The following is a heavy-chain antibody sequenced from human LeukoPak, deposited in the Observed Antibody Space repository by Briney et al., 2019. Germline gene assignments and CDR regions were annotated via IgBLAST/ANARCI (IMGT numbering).Heavy chain of an antibody. D-gene: IGHD3-22*01. J-gene: IGHJ4*02. CDR3: ARYYDSTGSFDY. V-gene: IGHV4-61*01. Sequence: PSETLSLTCTVSGDSVSRRSYYWTWIRQPPGKRLEWIGYIYYIGSTNYNPSLKSRLTMSVDTSKNQFSLRLSSVIAADTAVYYCARYYDSTGSFDYWGQGTLVTVSS. CDR1: GDSVSRRSYY. CDR2: IYYIGST.